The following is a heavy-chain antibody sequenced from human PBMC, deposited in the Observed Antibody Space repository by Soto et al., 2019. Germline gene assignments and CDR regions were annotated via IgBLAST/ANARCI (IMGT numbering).Heavy chain of an antibody. D-gene: IGHD6-6*01. CDR2: ISAYNGNT. J-gene: IGHJ6*03. CDR1: GYTFTSYG. V-gene: IGHV1-18*01. CDR3: ARDPGIAARRKAYYYYYMDV. Sequence: ASVTVSCKASGYTFTSYGIIWVRQAPGQGLEWMGWISAYNGNTNYAQKLQGRVTMTTDTSTSTAYMELRSLRSDDTAVYYCARDPGIAARRKAYYYYYMDVWGKGTTVTVSS.